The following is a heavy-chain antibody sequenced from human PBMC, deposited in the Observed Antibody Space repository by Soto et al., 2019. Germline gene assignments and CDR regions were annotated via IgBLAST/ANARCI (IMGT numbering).Heavy chain of an antibody. Sequence: EVQLVESGGGLVKPGGSLRLSCAASGFTFSNAWMSWVRQAPGKGLEWVGRIKSKTDGGTTDYAAHVKGRFPISRDDSKNTLYLQMNSLKNADTAVYYCTTDGPLLELVWFDLWCQRNLVTVSS. V-gene: IGHV3-15*01. J-gene: IGHJ5*02. CDR3: TTDGPLLELVWFDL. CDR2: IKSKTDGGTT. CDR1: GFTFSNAW. D-gene: IGHD6-13*01.